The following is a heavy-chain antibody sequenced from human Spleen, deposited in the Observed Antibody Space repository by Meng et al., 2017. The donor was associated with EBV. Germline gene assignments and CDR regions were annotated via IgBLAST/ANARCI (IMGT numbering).Heavy chain of an antibody. CDR3: AHLISSWRYFDY. CDR1: AVSPSTEGVG. Sequence: LVDAGPARVKPPQTAPLTSTFSAVSPSTEGVGVGWRRQPPGKALEWLALIFCDDDKRYSPSLKNKLTITKDTSKNQVVLTLTNMDPVDTATYYCAHLISSWRYFDYWGQGTLVTVSS. J-gene: IGHJ4*02. CDR2: IFCDDDK. D-gene: IGHD6-13*01. V-gene: IGHV2-5*02.